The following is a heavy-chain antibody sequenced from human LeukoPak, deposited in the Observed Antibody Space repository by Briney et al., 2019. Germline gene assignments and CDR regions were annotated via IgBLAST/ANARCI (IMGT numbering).Heavy chain of an antibody. CDR3: AKAESGSYSSPFDY. Sequence: GGSLRLSCAASGFTFSSYAMSWVRQAPGKGLEWVSAISGSGGSTYYADSVKGRFTISRDNSKNALYLQMNSLRAEDTAVYYCAKAESGSYSSPFDYWGQGTLVTVSS. CDR2: ISGSGGST. V-gene: IGHV3-23*01. J-gene: IGHJ4*02. CDR1: GFTFSSYA. D-gene: IGHD1-26*01.